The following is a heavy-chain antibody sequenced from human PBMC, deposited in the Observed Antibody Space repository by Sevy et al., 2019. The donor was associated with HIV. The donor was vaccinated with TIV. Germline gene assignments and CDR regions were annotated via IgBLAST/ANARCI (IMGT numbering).Heavy chain of an antibody. Sequence: SETLSLTCTVSGGSISSSSYYWGWIRQPPGKGLEWIGSIYYSGSTYYNPSLKSRVTISVDTSKNQFSLKLSSVTAADTAVYYCARLGDGMDVWDQGTTVTVSS. CDR1: GGSISSSSYY. J-gene: IGHJ6*02. V-gene: IGHV4-39*01. D-gene: IGHD3-16*01. CDR2: IYYSGST. CDR3: ARLGDGMDV.